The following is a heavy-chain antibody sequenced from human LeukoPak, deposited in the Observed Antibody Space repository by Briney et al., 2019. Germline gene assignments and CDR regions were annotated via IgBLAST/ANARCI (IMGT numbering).Heavy chain of an antibody. CDR3: ARAGVVRYVAWLINYYMDV. J-gene: IGHJ6*03. D-gene: IGHD3-9*01. Sequence: GGSLRRNCAACGFTFTNHAMQWLRQAPGKGLEYVTAISGSGRSTYYAYSVKGRFTISRDNSKNTVYLQMGSLRPEDMAVYYCARAGVVRYVAWLINYYMDVWGKGTTVTVS. CDR2: ISGSGRST. V-gene: IGHV3-64*01. CDR1: GFTFTNHA.